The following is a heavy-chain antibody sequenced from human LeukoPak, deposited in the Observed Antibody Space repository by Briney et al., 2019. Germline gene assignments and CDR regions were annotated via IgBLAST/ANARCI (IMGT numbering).Heavy chain of an antibody. D-gene: IGHD3-3*01. Sequence: SETLSLTCAVYGGSFSGYYWSWIRQPPGKGLEWIGEINHSGSTNYNPSLKSRVTISVGTSKNQFSLKLSSVTAADTAVYYCARALRFLEWLPNYYYYYGMDVWGQGTTVTVSS. V-gene: IGHV4-34*01. CDR2: INHSGST. J-gene: IGHJ6*02. CDR1: GGSFSGYY. CDR3: ARALRFLEWLPNYYYYYGMDV.